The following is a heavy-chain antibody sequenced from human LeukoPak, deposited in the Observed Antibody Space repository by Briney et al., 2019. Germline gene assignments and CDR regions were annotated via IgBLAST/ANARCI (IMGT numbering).Heavy chain of an antibody. CDR3: VKATTVAGSYGWFDP. CDR1: GASVSSGNND. CDR2: IYSGGRT. V-gene: IGHV4-30-4*01. Sequence: TTSQTLSLTCTVSGASVSSGNNDWNWIRRTPGKGLEWFGFIYSGGRTNSNSFLSSRVVISADASKNQISLRVESMTAADTAVYYCVKATTVAGSYGWFDPWGQGTLVTVSS. J-gene: IGHJ5*02. D-gene: IGHD5-18*01.